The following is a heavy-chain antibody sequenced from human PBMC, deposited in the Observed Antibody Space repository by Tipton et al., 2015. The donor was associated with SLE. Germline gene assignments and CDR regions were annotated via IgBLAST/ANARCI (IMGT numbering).Heavy chain of an antibody. CDR2: INRDGSTT. J-gene: IGHJ6*03. CDR1: GFTFSSHW. D-gene: IGHD6-6*01. Sequence: SLRLSCAASGFTFSSHWTHWVRQVPGKGLVWVARINRDGSTTSYADSVKGRFTISRDNAKNTLFLQMNSLRAEDTAVYYCAVAARPPYYYYYMDVWGKGTTVTVSS. CDR3: AVAARPPYYYYYMDV. V-gene: IGHV3-74*01.